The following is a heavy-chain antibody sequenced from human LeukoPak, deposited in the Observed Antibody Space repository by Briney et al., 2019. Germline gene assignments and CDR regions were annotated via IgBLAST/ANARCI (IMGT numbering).Heavy chain of an antibody. Sequence: SETLSLTCTVSGGSITGYYWSWIRQPPGKGLEWIAYIHHSVTSNYNPSLRTRGTISVDTSKNQFSLSLSSVSAADTAMYFCARGERLGLDYWGQGILVTVSS. CDR2: IHHSVTS. CDR1: GGSITGYY. V-gene: IGHV4-59*01. CDR3: ARGERLGLDY. J-gene: IGHJ4*02. D-gene: IGHD1-1*01.